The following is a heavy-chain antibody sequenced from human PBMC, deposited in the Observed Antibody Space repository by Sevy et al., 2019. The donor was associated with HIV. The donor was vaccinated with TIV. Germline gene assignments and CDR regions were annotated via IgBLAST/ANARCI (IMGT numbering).Heavy chain of an antibody. Sequence: SETLSLTCSVSGGSISNYYWSWIRQPPGKGLEWIGYIYYSGSTSYNPSLKSRVTISVDTSKNQFSLKLSSVTAADTAVYYCARESIAAAGDFDYWGQGTLVTVSS. V-gene: IGHV4-59*01. J-gene: IGHJ4*02. CDR2: IYYSGST. CDR3: ARESIAAAGDFDY. D-gene: IGHD6-13*01. CDR1: GGSISNYY.